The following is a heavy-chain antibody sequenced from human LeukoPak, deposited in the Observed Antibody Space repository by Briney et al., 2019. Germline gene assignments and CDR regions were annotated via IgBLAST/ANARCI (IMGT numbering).Heavy chain of an antibody. CDR2: IRYDGSNK. Sequence: GGSLRLSCAASGFTFSSYGMHWVRQAPGKGLEWVAFIRYDGSNKYYADSVKGRFTISRDNSKNTLYLQMNSLRAEDTAVYYCARDSEQWLPVDDAFDIWGQGTMVTVSS. V-gene: IGHV3-30*02. D-gene: IGHD6-19*01. J-gene: IGHJ3*02. CDR3: ARDSEQWLPVDDAFDI. CDR1: GFTFSSYG.